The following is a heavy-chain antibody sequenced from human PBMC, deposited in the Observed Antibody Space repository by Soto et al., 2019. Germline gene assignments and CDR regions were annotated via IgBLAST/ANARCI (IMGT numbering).Heavy chain of an antibody. CDR1: GASISSYY. J-gene: IGHJ4*02. CDR3: ARGNYDFWSGYYTGMGFDY. D-gene: IGHD3-3*01. Sequence: SETLSLTCTVSGASISSYYWSWIRQPPGEGLEWIGYIYYSGSTNYNPSLKSRVTISVDTSKNQFSLKLSSVTAADTAVYYCARGNYDFWSGYYTGMGFDYWGQGTLVT. CDR2: IYYSGST. V-gene: IGHV4-59*01.